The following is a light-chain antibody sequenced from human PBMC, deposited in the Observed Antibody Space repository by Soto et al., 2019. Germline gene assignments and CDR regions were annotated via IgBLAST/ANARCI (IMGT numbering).Light chain of an antibody. CDR2: GGS. Sequence: EILMTQSPATLSVPPGDRATLSGRPSKSVRTDLAWYQQKPGQAPRLLIYGGSIRAADVPARFSGSGSGTEVTLTISTLQSEDFAVYYCQQYNDWPTITFGQGTRLEIK. J-gene: IGKJ5*01. CDR3: QQYNDWPTIT. CDR1: KSVRTD. V-gene: IGKV3-15*01.